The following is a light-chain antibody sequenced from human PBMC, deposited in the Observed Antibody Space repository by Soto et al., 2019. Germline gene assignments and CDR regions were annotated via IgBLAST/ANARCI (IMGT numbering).Light chain of an antibody. Sequence: IQMTQSPSSLSSSVGDRITITCRASQNIRSDLGWYQHKPGKAPNLLIYNASNLQSGVPSRFNGSGSGTHFTLTISCLQPEDFATYYCLQDASYPRTFGPGTKVDLK. J-gene: IGKJ3*01. CDR2: NAS. CDR3: LQDASYPRT. CDR1: QNIRSD. V-gene: IGKV1-6*01.